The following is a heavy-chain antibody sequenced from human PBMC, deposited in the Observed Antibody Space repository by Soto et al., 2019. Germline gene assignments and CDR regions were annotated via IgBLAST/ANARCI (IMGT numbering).Heavy chain of an antibody. J-gene: IGHJ6*02. V-gene: IGHV5-10-1*01. CDR1: GYSFTSYW. CDR3: ASHGVVGATSGSYYYYGMDV. CDR2: IDPSDSYT. Sequence: PGESLKISCKGSGYSFTSYWISWVRQMPGKGLEWMGRIDPSDSYTNYSPSFQGHVTISADKSISTAYLQWSSLKASDTAMYYCASHGVVGATSGSYYYYGMDVLGQGTTVTVSS. D-gene: IGHD1-26*01.